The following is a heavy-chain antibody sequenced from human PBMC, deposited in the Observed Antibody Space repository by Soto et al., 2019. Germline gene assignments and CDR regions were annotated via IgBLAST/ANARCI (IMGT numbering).Heavy chain of an antibody. J-gene: IGHJ4*02. V-gene: IGHV3-43D*04. D-gene: IGHD3-3*01. CDR2: ISWDGSNR. Sequence: LRLFCAASGCTFDEYAMHWVRQPPGKGLEWVSLISWDGSNRYYADSVQGRFTISRDNSKYSLYLEMNSLRPEDTALYYCAKDISRGPTKNYDFWSGPDYWGQGTLVTVSS. CDR3: AKDISRGPTKNYDFWSGPDY. CDR1: GCTFDEYA.